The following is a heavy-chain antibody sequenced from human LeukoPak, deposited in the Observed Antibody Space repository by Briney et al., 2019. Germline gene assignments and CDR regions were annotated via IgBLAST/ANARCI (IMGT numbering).Heavy chain of an antibody. Sequence: GGSLRLSCAASGFTFSSYAMHWVRQAPGKGLEWVAVISYDGSNKYYADSVKGRFTISRDNSKNTLYLQMNSLRAEDTAIYYCAKDGYGSGSYSQYFDYWGQGTLVTVSS. V-gene: IGHV3-30*07. CDR3: AKDGYGSGSYSQYFDY. J-gene: IGHJ4*02. CDR1: GFTFSSYA. D-gene: IGHD3-10*01. CDR2: ISYDGSNK.